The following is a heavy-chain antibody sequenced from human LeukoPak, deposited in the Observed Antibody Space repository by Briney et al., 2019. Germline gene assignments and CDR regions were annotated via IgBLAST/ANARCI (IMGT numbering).Heavy chain of an antibody. V-gene: IGHV3-30*01. CDR3: ARHHTAGLDY. D-gene: IGHD5-18*01. CDR1: GFTFSSYA. CDR2: ISYDGSNK. J-gene: IGHJ4*02. Sequence: GGSLRLSCAASGFTFSSYAMHWVRQAPGKGLEWVAVISYDGSNKYYADSVKGRFTISRDNSKNTLYLQMNSLRAEDTAVYYYARHHTAGLDYWGQGTLVTVSS.